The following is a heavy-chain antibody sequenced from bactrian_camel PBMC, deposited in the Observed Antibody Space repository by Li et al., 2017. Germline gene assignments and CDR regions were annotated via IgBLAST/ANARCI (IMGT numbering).Heavy chain of an antibody. D-gene: IGHD2*01. CDR1: GYTYSSYC. Sequence: HVQLVESGGGSVQAGGSLRLSCAASGYTYSSYCMGWFRQAPGKERERVATINSDGRVSMADSVKGRFTISRDSAKSTVYLEMYGLEPGDTAMYYCAAHSGALCSDQTRYNTWGQGTQVTVS. J-gene: IGHJ4*01. CDR2: INSDGRV. V-gene: IGHV3S53*01. CDR3: AAHSGALCSDQTRYNT.